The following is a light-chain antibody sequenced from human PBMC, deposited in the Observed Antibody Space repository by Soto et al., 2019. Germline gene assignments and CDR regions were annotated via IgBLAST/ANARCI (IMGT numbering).Light chain of an antibody. CDR2: EVS. V-gene: IGLV2-8*01. J-gene: IGLJ1*01. CDR1: SSDVGGYNY. CDR3: SSYAGSNNLGV. Sequence: QCALTQPPSASGSPGQSVTISCTGTSSDVGGYNYVSWYQQHPGKAPKLMIYEVSKRPSGVPDRFSGSKSGNTASLTVSGLQAEDEADYYCSSYAGSNNLGVFGTGTKVTVL.